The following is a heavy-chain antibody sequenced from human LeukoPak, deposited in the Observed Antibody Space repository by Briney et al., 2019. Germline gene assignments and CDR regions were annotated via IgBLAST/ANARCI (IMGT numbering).Heavy chain of an antibody. Sequence: GASVKVSCKASGYTFTSYAMHWVRQAPGQRLEWMGWINAGNGNTKYSQKFQGRVTITRDTSASTAYMELSSLRSEDTAVYYCASLGTGRYYGSGSPLNWFDPWGQGTLVTVSS. CDR2: INAGNGNT. D-gene: IGHD3-10*01. V-gene: IGHV1-3*01. J-gene: IGHJ5*02. CDR1: GYTFTSYA. CDR3: ASLGTGRYYGSGSPLNWFDP.